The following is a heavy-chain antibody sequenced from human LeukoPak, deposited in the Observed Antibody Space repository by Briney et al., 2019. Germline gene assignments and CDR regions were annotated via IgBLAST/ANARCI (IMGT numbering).Heavy chain of an antibody. D-gene: IGHD3-22*01. Sequence: GGSLRLSCAASGFTFDDYGMSWVRQAPGKGLEWVSGINWNGGSTGYADSVKGRFTISRDNAKNSLYLQMNSLRAEDTALYYCARGLRYYYDSSGYYLDYWGQGTLVTVSS. CDR1: GFTFDDYG. J-gene: IGHJ4*02. CDR3: ARGLRYYYDSSGYYLDY. V-gene: IGHV3-20*04. CDR2: INWNGGST.